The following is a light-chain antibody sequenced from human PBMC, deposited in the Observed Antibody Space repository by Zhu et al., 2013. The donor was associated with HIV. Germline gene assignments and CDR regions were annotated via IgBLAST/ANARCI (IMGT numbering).Light chain of an antibody. CDR3: QQYHSYPYS. Sequence: DIQMTQSPSSLSASIGDRVTIACRASQGISNYLAWYQQRPGESPKLLISRASTLQSGVPSRFSGGGSGTEFTLSISSLQADDFAPYYCQQYHSYPYSFGQGTKLQIK. J-gene: IGKJ2*03. V-gene: IGKV1-27*01. CDR1: QGISNY. CDR2: RAS.